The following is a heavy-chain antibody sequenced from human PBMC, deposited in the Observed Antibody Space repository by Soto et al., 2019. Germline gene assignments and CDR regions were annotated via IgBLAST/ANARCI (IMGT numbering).Heavy chain of an antibody. CDR1: GFTFSSYW. CDR2: IKQDGSEK. V-gene: IGHV3-7*01. Sequence: GGSLRLSCAASGFTFSSYWMSWVRQAPGKGLEWVANIKQDGSEKYYVDSVKGRFTISRDNAKNSLYLQMNSLRAEDTAVYYCARDYAFSSGSQRFDYWGQGTLVTV. J-gene: IGHJ4*02. D-gene: IGHD3-3*01. CDR3: ARDYAFSSGSQRFDY.